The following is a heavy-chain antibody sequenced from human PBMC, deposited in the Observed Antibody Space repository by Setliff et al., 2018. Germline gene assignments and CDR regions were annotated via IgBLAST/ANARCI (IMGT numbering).Heavy chain of an antibody. CDR2: ISAYNGYT. J-gene: IGHJ4*02. V-gene: IGHV1-18*01. CDR3: AREVGSRLDY. Sequence: ASVKVSCKASGGTFSSYAISWVRQAPGQGLEWMGWISAYNGYTNYAQKLQGRVTMTTDTSTSTAYMELRSLRSDDTAVYYCAREVGSRLDYWGQGTLVTVSS. D-gene: IGHD6-13*01. CDR1: GGTFSSYA.